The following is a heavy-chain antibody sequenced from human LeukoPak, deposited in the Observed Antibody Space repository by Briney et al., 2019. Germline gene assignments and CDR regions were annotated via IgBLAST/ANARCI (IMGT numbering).Heavy chain of an antibody. Sequence: SVKVSCKASGGTFSSYAISWVRQAPGQGLEWMGGITPIFGTANYAQKFQGRVTITADKSTSTAYMELSSLRSEDTAVYYCARSSPDIVVVPAATPNWFDPWGQGTLVTVSS. V-gene: IGHV1-69*06. CDR1: GGTFSSYA. D-gene: IGHD2-2*01. CDR3: ARSSPDIVVVPAATPNWFDP. CDR2: ITPIFGTA. J-gene: IGHJ5*02.